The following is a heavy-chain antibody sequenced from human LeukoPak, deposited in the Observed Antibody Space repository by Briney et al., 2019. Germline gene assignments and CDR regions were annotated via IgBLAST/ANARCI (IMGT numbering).Heavy chain of an antibody. CDR2: IYSGGIT. J-gene: IGHJ3*02. D-gene: IGHD3-22*01. V-gene: IGHV3-66*01. CDR1: GFTVSTNY. Sequence: GGSLRLSCAASGFTVSTNYMSWVRQAPGKGLEWVSLIYSGGITQYADSVKGRFTISRDNSKNTLYLQMTSLRAEDTAVYHCARDGYYDSSGYRKHDGFDIWGQGTVVTVSS. CDR3: ARDGYYDSSGYRKHDGFDI.